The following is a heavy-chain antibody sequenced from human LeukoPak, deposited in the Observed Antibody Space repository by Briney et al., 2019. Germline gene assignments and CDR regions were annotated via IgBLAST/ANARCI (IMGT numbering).Heavy chain of an antibody. D-gene: IGHD6-13*01. J-gene: IGHJ5*02. V-gene: IGHV4-39*07. Sequence: SETLSLTCSVSGGSISASGYCWGWIRQPPGKGLEWIGSICSSGSTYYNPSLKSRVTISVDASKTQFSLKVTSVTAADTAVYYCARTRASSWSWGSGTLVTVSS. CDR2: ICSSGST. CDR3: ARTRASSWS. CDR1: GGSISASGYC.